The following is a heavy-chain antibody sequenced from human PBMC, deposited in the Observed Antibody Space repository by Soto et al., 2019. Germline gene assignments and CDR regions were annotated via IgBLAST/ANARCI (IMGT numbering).Heavy chain of an antibody. CDR3: VKDGSSGWPYFGDMDV. D-gene: IGHD6-19*01. CDR2: ILYDGSKK. V-gene: IGHV3-30*18. CDR1: GFTFSSYG. J-gene: IGHJ6*02. Sequence: SLRLSCAASGFTFSSYGMHWVRQAPGKGLEWVAVILYDGSKKYYADSVKGRFTISRDNSKNTMYLQMSSLRGEDTALYYCVKDGSSGWPYFGDMDVWGRVPTVTASS.